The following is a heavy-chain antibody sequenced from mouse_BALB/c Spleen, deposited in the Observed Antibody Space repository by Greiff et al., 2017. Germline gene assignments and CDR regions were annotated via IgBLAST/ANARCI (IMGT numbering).Heavy chain of an antibody. J-gene: IGHJ4*01. CDR1: GYSITSDYA. D-gene: IGHD2-3*01. CDR3: ARDGYYGGYYAMDY. V-gene: IGHV3-2*02. CDR2: ISYSGST. Sequence: DVQLQESGPGLVKPSQSLSLTCTVTGYSITSDYAWNWIRQFPGNKLEWMGYISYSGSTSYNPSLKSRISITRDTSKNQFFLQLNSVTTEDTATYYCARDGYYGGYYAMDYWGQGTSVTVSS.